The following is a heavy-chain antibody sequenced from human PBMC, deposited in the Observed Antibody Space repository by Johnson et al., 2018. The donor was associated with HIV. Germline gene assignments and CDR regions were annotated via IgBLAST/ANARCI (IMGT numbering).Heavy chain of an antibody. CDR1: GFTISSYA. J-gene: IGHJ3*01. D-gene: IGHD3-22*01. CDR2: ITDSGGST. Sequence: VQLVESGGGLVQPGGSLSLSCAASGFTISSYAMSWVRQAPGKGLEWVSSITDSGGSTYYADSVKGRFTISRDNSKTTLYLQMNSLRAEDTAVYYCAKEVSMIVDAFDVWGQGTVVTVSS. CDR3: AKEVSMIVDAFDV. V-gene: IGHV3-23*04.